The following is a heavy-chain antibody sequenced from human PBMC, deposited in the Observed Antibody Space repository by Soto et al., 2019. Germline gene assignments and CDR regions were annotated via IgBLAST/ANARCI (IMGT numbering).Heavy chain of an antibody. CDR1: GFTFNTYD. Sequence: EVQLVESGGGLVKPGGSLRLSCAASGFTFNTYDMNWVRQAPGKGLEWVSSITTSSAYIYYADSLKGRITISRDNAKNSQFLQMNSLRAEDTAVYYCVRSGTARLLRHSWFDTWGQGTLGNVSS. J-gene: IGHJ5*02. V-gene: IGHV3-21*01. D-gene: IGHD2-21*01. CDR2: ITTSSAYI. CDR3: VRSGTARLLRHSWFDT.